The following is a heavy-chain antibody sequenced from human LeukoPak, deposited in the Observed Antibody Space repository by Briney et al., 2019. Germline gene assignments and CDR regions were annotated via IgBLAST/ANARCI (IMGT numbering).Heavy chain of an antibody. CDR3: ARDEYGFDL. CDR1: GSTFSSYE. V-gene: IGHV3-48*03. CDR2: ISSSGSTI. Sequence: GGSLRLSCAASGSTFSSYEMNWVRQAPGKGLEWVSYISSSGSTIYYADSVKGRFTISRDNAKNSLYLQMNSLRAEDTAVYYCARDEYGFDLWGRGTLVTVSS. J-gene: IGHJ2*01. D-gene: IGHD4-17*01.